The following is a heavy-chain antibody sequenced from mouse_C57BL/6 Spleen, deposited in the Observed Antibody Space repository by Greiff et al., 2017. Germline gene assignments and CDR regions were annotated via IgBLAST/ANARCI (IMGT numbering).Heavy chain of an antibody. J-gene: IGHJ3*01. Sequence: QVQLQQSGAELMKPGASVKLSCKATGYTFTGYWIEWVKQRPGHGLEWIGEILPGSGSTNYNEKFKSKATLTVDTSSSTAYMQLSSLTSEDSAVYYCARRGYYPLAYWGQGTLVTVSA. D-gene: IGHD2-3*01. CDR1: GYTFTGYW. V-gene: IGHV1-9*01. CDR2: ILPGSGST. CDR3: ARRGYYPLAY.